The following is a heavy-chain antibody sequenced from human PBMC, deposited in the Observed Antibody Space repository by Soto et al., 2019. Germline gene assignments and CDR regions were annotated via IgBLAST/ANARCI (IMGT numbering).Heavy chain of an antibody. J-gene: IGHJ4*02. CDR1: GFTFSSYV. CDR2: ISDSGDRP. V-gene: IGHV3-23*01. D-gene: IGHD6-6*01. Sequence: EVQLLESGGRLIQPGGSLRLSCAASGFTFSSYVMSWVRQAPGKGLEWVSSISDSGDRPFYADSVKGRFTFSGDNTKNTLYQQMNSLRADDTAVYYSAKNRFSYSSSSVYFDFWGQGTLVTVSS. CDR3: AKNRFSYSSSSVYFDF.